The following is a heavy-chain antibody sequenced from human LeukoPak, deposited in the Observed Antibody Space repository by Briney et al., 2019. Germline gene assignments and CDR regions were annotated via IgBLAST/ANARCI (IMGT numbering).Heavy chain of an antibody. CDR1: GGSISSGGYY. Sequence: TLSLTCTVSGGSISSGGYYWSWIRQPPGKGLEWIGYIYHSGSTYYNPSLKSRVTISVDRSKNQFSLKLSSVTAADTAVYYCARDYYGSGFEGWFDPWGQGTLVTVSS. CDR3: ARDYYGSGFEGWFDP. J-gene: IGHJ5*02. CDR2: IYHSGST. D-gene: IGHD3-10*01. V-gene: IGHV4-30-2*01.